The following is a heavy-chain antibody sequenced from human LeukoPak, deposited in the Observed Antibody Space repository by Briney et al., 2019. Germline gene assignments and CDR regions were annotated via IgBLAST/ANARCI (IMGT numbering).Heavy chain of an antibody. CDR2: IYPGDSDT. Sequence: GESLKISCKGSGYTFSTYWIAWVRQMPGKGLEWMGIIYPGDSDTRYSPSFQGQVTISADKSISTAYLQWSGLKASDTAMYYCARLNSGTLPDAFDIWGQGTMVTVSS. CDR3: ARLNSGTLPDAFDI. CDR1: GYTFSTYW. J-gene: IGHJ3*02. D-gene: IGHD3-10*01. V-gene: IGHV5-51*01.